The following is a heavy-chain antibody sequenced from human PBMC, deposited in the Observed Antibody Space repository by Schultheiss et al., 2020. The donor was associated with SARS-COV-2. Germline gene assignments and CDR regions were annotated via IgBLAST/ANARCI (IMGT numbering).Heavy chain of an antibody. CDR2: INHSGST. CDR3: ARLPFVEMATIIV. V-gene: IGHV4-34*01. J-gene: IGHJ4*02. CDR1: GFTFSSYA. D-gene: IGHD5-24*01. Sequence: GSLRLSCAASGFTFSSYAMSWVRQAPGKGLEWIGEINHSGSTNYNPSLKSRVTISVDTSKNQFSLKLSSVTAADTAVYYCARLPFVEMATIIVWGQGTLVTVSS.